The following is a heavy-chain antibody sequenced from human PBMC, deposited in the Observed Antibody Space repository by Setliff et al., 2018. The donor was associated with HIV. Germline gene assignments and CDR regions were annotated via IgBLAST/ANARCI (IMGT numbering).Heavy chain of an antibody. D-gene: IGHD1-26*01. V-gene: IGHV3-7*05. Sequence: PGGSLRLSCAASGFLFHTYWMSWVRQAPGKGLEWVANIKEDGSEKYYVDSVKGRFTISRDNAENSLYLQMNSLTAEDTAVYYCAKSQSGSYYSFDYWGQGTLVTVSS. CDR1: GFLFHTYW. J-gene: IGHJ4*02. CDR3: AKSQSGSYYSFDY. CDR2: IKEDGSEK.